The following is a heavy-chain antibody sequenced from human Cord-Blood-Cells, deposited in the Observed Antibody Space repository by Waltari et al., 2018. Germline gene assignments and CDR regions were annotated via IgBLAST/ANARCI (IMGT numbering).Heavy chain of an antibody. Sequence: EVQLVESGGGLVTPGGFLRLSCHASGFPFSSFCMPWVRSASGKGLVWVSRINSDGSSTSYADSVKGRFTISRDNAKNTLYLQMNSLRAEDTAVYYCASLESSIAARDAFDIWGQGTMVTVSS. CDR3: ASLESSIAARDAFDI. J-gene: IGHJ3*02. CDR2: INSDGSST. V-gene: IGHV3-74*01. CDR1: GFPFSSFC. D-gene: IGHD6-6*01.